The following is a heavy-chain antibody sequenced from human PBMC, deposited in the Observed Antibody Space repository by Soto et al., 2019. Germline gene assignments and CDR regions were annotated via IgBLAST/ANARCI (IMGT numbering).Heavy chain of an antibody. V-gene: IGHV5-10-1*01. J-gene: IGHJ4*02. CDR1: GYSFTSYW. Sequence: PGESLKISCKGSGYSFTSYWINWVRQMSGKGLEWMGRIDPSDSYTSYSPSFQGHVTISVDKSINTAFLQWSSLKASDTAMFYCARSLYSSNWYSFDYWGQGTLVTVSS. D-gene: IGHD6-13*01. CDR2: IDPSDSYT. CDR3: ARSLYSSNWYSFDY.